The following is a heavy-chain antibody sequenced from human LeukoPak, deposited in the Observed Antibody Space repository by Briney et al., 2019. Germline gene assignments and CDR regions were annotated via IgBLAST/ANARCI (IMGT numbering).Heavy chain of an antibody. J-gene: IGHJ4*02. CDR2: INHSGST. D-gene: IGHD6-25*01. CDR1: GGSFSGYY. Sequence: SETLSLTCAVYGGSFSGYYWSWIRQPPGKGLEWIGEINHSGSTNYNPSLKRRVTISVDTSKNQFSLKLSSVTAADTAVYYCARVRRLQGFDYWGQGTLVTVSS. V-gene: IGHV4-34*01. CDR3: ARVRRLQGFDY.